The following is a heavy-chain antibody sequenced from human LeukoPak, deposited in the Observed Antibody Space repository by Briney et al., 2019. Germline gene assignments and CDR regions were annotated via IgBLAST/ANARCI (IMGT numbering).Heavy chain of an antibody. V-gene: IGHV3-21*01. CDR3: ARQRGVTDGKDV. CDR2: ISTSSHYI. D-gene: IGHD2-21*02. J-gene: IGHJ6*02. CDR1: GFTFSSYT. Sequence: GGSLRLSCAASGFTFSSYTMNWVRQAPGKGLEWVSSISTSSHYIYYADSLKGRLTVSRDNAKNSLYLQMNSLRVEDTAVYYCARQRGVTDGKDVWGQGTTVTVSS.